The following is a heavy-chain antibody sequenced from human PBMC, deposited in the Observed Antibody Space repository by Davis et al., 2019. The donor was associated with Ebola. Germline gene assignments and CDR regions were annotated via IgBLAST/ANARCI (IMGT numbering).Heavy chain of an antibody. D-gene: IGHD3-3*01. CDR3: AKVKAPDFWSGYDTLDGNAFDI. J-gene: IGHJ3*02. CDR1: GYSIRGQN. V-gene: IGHV4-59*11. Sequence: MPSETLSLTCTVSGYSIRGQNWAWIRQFPGGGLEWIGYIHHLGTTLYTPSLKSRVTISKDMPNNVLSLRLTSVVAADTAVYYCAKVKAPDFWSGYDTLDGNAFDIWGQGIVVTVSS. CDR2: IHHLGTT.